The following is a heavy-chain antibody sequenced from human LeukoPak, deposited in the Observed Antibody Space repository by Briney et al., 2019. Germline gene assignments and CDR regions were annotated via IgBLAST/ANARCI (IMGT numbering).Heavy chain of an antibody. D-gene: IGHD2-21*01. Sequence: PSETLSLTCTVSGGSISSDYWSWIRQAPGKGLEGIGYINTGGSTNFNPSLQSRVPISVDTPKNQFSLKLSSVSAADTAVYYCARLKHISRYWGSPDWYFDLWGRGTLVTVSS. CDR3: ARLKHISRYWGSPDWYFDL. CDR2: INTGGST. J-gene: IGHJ2*01. V-gene: IGHV4-4*08. CDR1: GGSISSDY.